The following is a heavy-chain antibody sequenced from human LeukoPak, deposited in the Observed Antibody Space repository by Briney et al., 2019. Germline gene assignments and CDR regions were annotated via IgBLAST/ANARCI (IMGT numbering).Heavy chain of an antibody. CDR3: TRDHRDPLRYFDWLPRPYYYYGMDV. CDR1: GFTFGDYA. CDR2: IRSKAYGGTT. J-gene: IGHJ6*02. D-gene: IGHD3-9*01. Sequence: GGSLRLSCTASGFTFGDYAMSWFRQAPGKGLEWVGFIRSKAYGGTTEYAASVKGRFTISRDDSKSITYLQMNSLETEDTVVYYCTRDHRDPLRYFDWLPRPYYYYGMDVWGQGTTVTVSS. V-gene: IGHV3-49*03.